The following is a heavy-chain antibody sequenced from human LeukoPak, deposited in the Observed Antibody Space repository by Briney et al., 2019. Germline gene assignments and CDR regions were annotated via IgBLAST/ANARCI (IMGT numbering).Heavy chain of an antibody. D-gene: IGHD3-9*01. V-gene: IGHV1-8*01. J-gene: IGHJ3*02. Sequence: ASVKVSCKASGNFLSTHDINWVRQAPGQGLEWMGWMNFNGGYTGYAQKFRDRVIMTRDASITTAYMELRSLRSEDTALYFCARGLRDSLTGNDVLDMRGLGTMVIVSS. CDR2: MNFNGGYT. CDR3: ARGLRDSLTGNDVLDM. CDR1: GNFLSTHD.